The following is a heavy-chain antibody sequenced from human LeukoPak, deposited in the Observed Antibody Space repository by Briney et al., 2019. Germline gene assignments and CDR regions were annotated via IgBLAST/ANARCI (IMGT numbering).Heavy chain of an antibody. D-gene: IGHD6-13*01. V-gene: IGHV1-69*05. Sequence: SVTVSCKTSGGTFSNYAISWVRQAPGQGLEWVGGIIPILGTSNSAEKFQGRLTVNTDEFTGTAYMELSTLRSEDTAVYYCATDLADATYGFDIWGQGTMVTVSS. CDR2: IIPILGTS. CDR3: ATDLADATYGFDI. J-gene: IGHJ3*02. CDR1: GGTFSNYA.